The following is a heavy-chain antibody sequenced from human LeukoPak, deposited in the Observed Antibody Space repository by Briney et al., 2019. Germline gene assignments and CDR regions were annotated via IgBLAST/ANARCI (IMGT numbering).Heavy chain of an antibody. CDR2: MHYSGST. CDR1: GGSISSTTYY. J-gene: IGHJ4*02. CDR3: TGDYGDYVIGH. D-gene: IGHD4-17*01. V-gene: IGHV4-39*01. Sequence: PSETLSLTCTVSGGSISSTTYYWGWIRQPPGKGLEWIGSMHYSGSTYYNPPLNSRVTISLDTSKNLFSLRLSSVTAADTAVYYCTGDYGDYVIGHWGQGTLVTVSS.